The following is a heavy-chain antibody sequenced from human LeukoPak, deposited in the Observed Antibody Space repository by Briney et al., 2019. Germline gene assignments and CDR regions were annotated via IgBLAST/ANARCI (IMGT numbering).Heavy chain of an antibody. D-gene: IGHD3-10*01. J-gene: IGHJ4*02. CDR2: IYYSGST. Sequence: SETLSLTCTVSGGSISSSSYYWGWIRQPPGKGLEWIGSIYYSGSTYYNPSLKSRVAISVDTPKNQFSLKLSSVTAADTAVYYCARPTDYYGSGSYYSFDYWGQGTLVTVSS. CDR3: ARPTDYYGSGSYYSFDY. V-gene: IGHV4-39*01. CDR1: GGSISSSSYY.